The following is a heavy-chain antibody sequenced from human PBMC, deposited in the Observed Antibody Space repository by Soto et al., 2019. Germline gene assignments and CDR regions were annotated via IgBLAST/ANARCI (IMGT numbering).Heavy chain of an antibody. D-gene: IGHD2-15*01. V-gene: IGHV3-30*04. J-gene: IGHJ6*02. CDR3: ARDFGSARNPQYFSGMGV. CDR1: GFSFSSHG. CDR2: ISYDGRNE. Sequence: GGSLRLSCAASGFSFSSHGMHWARQAPGKGLEWVAVISYDGRNEYYADSVKGRFTISRDNSKNTLSLQMNSLRTEDTAIYYCARDFGSARNPQYFSGMGVWGQGTTVTVSS.